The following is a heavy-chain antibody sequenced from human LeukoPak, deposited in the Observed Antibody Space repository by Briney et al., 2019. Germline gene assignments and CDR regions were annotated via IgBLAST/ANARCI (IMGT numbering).Heavy chain of an antibody. CDR2: IYYSGST. V-gene: IGHV4-39*07. CDR1: GGSISSSSYY. Sequence: SETLSLTCTVSGGSISSSSYYWGWTRQPPGKGLEWIGSIYYSGSTYYNPSLKSRVTISVDTSKNQFSLKLSSVTAAYTAVYYCARAWGWELLRIYFDYWGQGTLVTVSS. CDR3: ARAWGWELLRIYFDY. J-gene: IGHJ4*02. D-gene: IGHD1-26*01.